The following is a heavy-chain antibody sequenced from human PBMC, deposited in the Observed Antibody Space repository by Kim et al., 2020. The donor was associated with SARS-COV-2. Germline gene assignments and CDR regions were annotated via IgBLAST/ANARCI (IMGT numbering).Heavy chain of an antibody. CDR1: GYSFTSYW. CDR2: IYPGDSDT. D-gene: IGHD2-2*02. CDR3: SSLGYCSSTSCYTSSSWPWDAFDI. V-gene: IGHV5-51*01. J-gene: IGHJ3*02. Sequence: GESLKISCKGSGYSFTSYWIGWVRQMPGKGLEWMGIIYPGDSDTRYSPSFQGQVTISADKSISTAYLLWSSLKASDTAMYYCSSLGYCSSTSCYTSSSWPWDAFDIWGQGTMVTVSS.